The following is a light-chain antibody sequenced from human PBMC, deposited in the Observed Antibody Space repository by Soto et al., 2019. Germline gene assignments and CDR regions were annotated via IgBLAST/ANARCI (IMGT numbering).Light chain of an antibody. CDR2: RTD. J-gene: IGLJ2*01. CDR1: NSNIGRNY. CDR3: AGWDDSLSGVV. V-gene: IGLV1-47*01. Sequence: QSVLTQPPSTSGTPGQRVTISCSGNNSNIGRNYVFWYQQVPGAAPKLLVYRTDLRPSGVPDRFSGSKSGTSASLAISGLRSEDEADYYCAGWDDSLSGVVFGGGTKLTVL.